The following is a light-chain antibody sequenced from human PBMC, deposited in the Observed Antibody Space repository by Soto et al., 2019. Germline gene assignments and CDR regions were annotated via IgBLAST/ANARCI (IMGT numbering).Light chain of an antibody. CDR3: QQRSNWPPIT. V-gene: IGKV3-11*01. J-gene: IGKJ5*01. Sequence: EIVSTQSPATLSLSPGERATLSCRASQSVSSYLAWYQQKPGQAPRLLIYDASNRATGIPARFSGSGSGTDCTLTISSLEPEDFAVYYCQQRSNWPPITFGQRTRLEIK. CDR1: QSVSSY. CDR2: DAS.